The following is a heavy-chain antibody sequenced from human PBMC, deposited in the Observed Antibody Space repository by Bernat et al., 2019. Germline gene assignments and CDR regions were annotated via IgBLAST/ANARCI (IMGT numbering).Heavy chain of an antibody. CDR3: VRGWYYYFDY. Sequence: QVQLQQSGPGLVKPSQTLSVTCAISGDSVSSNNAAWNWIRQSPSRGLEWLGRTYYMSKWYNNYAVSVKSRITINADTSKNQFSLQLNSVTPEDTAVYYCVRGWYYYFDYWGQGTLVTVSS. CDR2: TYYMSKWYN. CDR1: GDSVSSNNAA. V-gene: IGHV6-1*01. D-gene: IGHD6-19*01. J-gene: IGHJ4*02.